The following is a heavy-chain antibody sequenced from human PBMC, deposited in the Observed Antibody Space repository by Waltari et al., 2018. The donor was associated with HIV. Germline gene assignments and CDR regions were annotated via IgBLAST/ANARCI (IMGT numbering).Heavy chain of an antibody. CDR1: GFTVSSNY. Sequence: IQPGGSLRLSCAASGFTVSSNYMSWVRQAPGKGLEWVSVIYSGGSTYYADSVKGRFTISRDNSKNTLYLQMNSLRAEDTAVYYCARDFTGSGFYYYGMDVWGQGTTVTVSS. D-gene: IGHD3-10*01. V-gene: IGHV3-53*01. J-gene: IGHJ6*02. CDR3: ARDFTGSGFYYYGMDV. CDR2: IYSGGST.